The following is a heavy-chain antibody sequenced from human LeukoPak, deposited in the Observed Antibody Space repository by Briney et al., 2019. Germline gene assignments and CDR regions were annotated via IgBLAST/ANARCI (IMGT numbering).Heavy chain of an antibody. CDR2: INSDGSRT. J-gene: IGHJ4*02. V-gene: IGHV3-74*01. CDR1: GFTFSNYW. Sequence: GGSLRLSCAASGFTFSNYWMHWVRQAPGKGLVWVSDINSDGSRTNYAASVKGRFTISRDNAKNTLYLQMNSLRAEDTAVYYCARQPDYWGQGTLVTVSS. CDR3: ARQPDY. D-gene: IGHD1-14*01.